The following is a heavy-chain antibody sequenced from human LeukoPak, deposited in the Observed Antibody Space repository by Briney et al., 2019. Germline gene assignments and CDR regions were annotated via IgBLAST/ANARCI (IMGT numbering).Heavy chain of an antibody. Sequence: ASVKVSCKASGYTFTNYDINWVRQATGQGLEWMGWMNPNSGNTDYAQKFQGRVTITRNTSISTAYKELSSLRSEDTAVYYCAIYGSYYDRVDYWGQGTLVTVSS. J-gene: IGHJ4*02. V-gene: IGHV1-8*03. D-gene: IGHD1-26*01. CDR3: AIYGSYYDRVDY. CDR2: MNPNSGNT. CDR1: GYTFTNYD.